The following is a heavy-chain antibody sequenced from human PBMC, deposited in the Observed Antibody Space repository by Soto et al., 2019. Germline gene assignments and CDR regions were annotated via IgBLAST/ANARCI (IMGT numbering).Heavy chain of an antibody. Sequence: EVQLMESGGGLAQPGRSLRLSCAASGFIFDDYAMHWVRQAPGKGLEWVAGISWNSGSVGYADSVNGRFTISRDNSRNSLFLQLNSLRADDTALYYCAKIPGFATRNNNAFDIWGQGTVVTVSS. CDR3: AKIPGFATRNNNAFDI. D-gene: IGHD3-9*01. CDR1: GFIFDDYA. V-gene: IGHV3-9*01. CDR2: ISWNSGSV. J-gene: IGHJ3*02.